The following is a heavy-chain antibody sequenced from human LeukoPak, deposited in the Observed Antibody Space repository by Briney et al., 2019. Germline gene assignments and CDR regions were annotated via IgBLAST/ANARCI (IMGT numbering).Heavy chain of an antibody. D-gene: IGHD6-13*01. CDR1: GFTFSNAW. CDR3: ATARSSSTWSIFLYWLFHL. J-gene: IGHJ2*01. CDR2: IKSKTEGGTT. Sequence: GGSLRLSCAASGFTFSNAWMSWVRQAPGKGLEWVGRIKSKTEGGTTDYAAPVRGRFIISRDDSKNALYLQMNSLKTEDTAMYFCATARSSSTWSIFLYWLFHLWGRGTLVTVSS. V-gene: IGHV3-15*01.